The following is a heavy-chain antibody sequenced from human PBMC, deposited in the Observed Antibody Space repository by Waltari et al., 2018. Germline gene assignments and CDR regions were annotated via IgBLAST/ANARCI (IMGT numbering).Heavy chain of an antibody. J-gene: IGHJ6*02. V-gene: IGHV3-23*01. D-gene: IGHD2-21*01. CDR3: VKDWTGDSCSQGCMDV. CDR2: ISDGGDTT. Sequence: EVQVLESGGGLVQPGGSLRLSCAASGFTFSTYAITWVRQAPGKGLEWVSSISDGGDTTYYSGSMKGRFTISRDNSRNTLFLQMNSLRAEDTALYYCVKDWTGDSCSQGCMDVWGQGTTVTVSS. CDR1: GFTFSTYA.